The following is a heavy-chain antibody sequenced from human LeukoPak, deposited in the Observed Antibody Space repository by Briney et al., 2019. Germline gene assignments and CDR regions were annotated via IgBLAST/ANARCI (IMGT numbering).Heavy chain of an antibody. CDR2: ISSSSSYI. CDR3: ARDLPCEAVAGHCAFDI. J-gene: IGHJ3*02. D-gene: IGHD6-19*01. V-gene: IGHV3-21*01. Sequence: GGSLRLSCAASGFTFSSYSMNWVRQAPGKGLEWVSSISSSSSYIYYADSVKGRFTISRDNAKNSLYLQMNSLRAEDTAVYYCARDLPCEAVAGHCAFDIWGQGTMVTVSS. CDR1: GFTFSSYS.